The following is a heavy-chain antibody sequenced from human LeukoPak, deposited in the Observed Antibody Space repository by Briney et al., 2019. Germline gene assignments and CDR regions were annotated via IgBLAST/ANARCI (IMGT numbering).Heavy chain of an antibody. V-gene: IGHV3-20*04. CDR3: ARDYDSSGYSDAFDI. J-gene: IGHJ3*02. Sequence: TGGSLRLSCAASGFTFDDYGMSWVRQAPGKGLEWVSGINWNGGSTGYADSVKGRFTISRDNAMNSLYLQMNSLRAEDTALYYCARDYDSSGYSDAFDIWGQGTMVTVSS. D-gene: IGHD3-22*01. CDR2: INWNGGST. CDR1: GFTFDDYG.